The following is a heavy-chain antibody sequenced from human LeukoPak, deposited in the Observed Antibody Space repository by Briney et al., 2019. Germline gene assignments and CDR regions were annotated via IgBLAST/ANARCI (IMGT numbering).Heavy chain of an antibody. Sequence: SETLSLTCTVSGGSINSSNYNWSWIRQPPGKGLEWIGEINHSGSTNYNPSLKSRVTISVDTSKNQFSLKLSSVTAADTAVYYCASRIAAAGRDYWGQGTLVTVSS. D-gene: IGHD6-13*01. V-gene: IGHV4-39*07. CDR2: INHSGST. CDR3: ASRIAAAGRDY. CDR1: GGSINSSNYN. J-gene: IGHJ4*02.